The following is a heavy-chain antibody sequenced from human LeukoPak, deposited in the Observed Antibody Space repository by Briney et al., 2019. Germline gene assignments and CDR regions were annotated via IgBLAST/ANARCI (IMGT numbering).Heavy chain of an antibody. CDR2: IKSKTDGETT. J-gene: IGHJ4*02. V-gene: IGHV3-15*01. CDR3: TTDLGTYYHGSQRLIPIDY. Sequence: GGSLRLSCVDSGFTFTNAWMSWVRQAPGKGLEWIGRIKSKTDGETTNYAEPVRGRFTISRDDSKSAVYLQMNSLKIEDTAVYYCTTDLGTYYHGSQRLIPIDYWGQGTLVTVST. CDR1: GFTFTNAW. D-gene: IGHD3-10*01.